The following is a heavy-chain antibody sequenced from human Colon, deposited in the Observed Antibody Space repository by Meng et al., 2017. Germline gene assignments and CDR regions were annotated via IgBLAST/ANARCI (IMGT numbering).Heavy chain of an antibody. J-gene: IGHJ4*02. D-gene: IGHD3-22*01. V-gene: IGHV4-61*01. CDR1: GGSVSSGSYY. Sequence: VRLHEAAPGLLRPSVSLSLTCTVLGGSVSSGSYYWSWIRPPPGKGLEWIGYIYYSGSTNYNPSLKSRVTISVDTSKNQFSLKLSSVTAADTAVYYCARGASDYDFDYWGQGTLVTVSS. CDR3: ARGASDYDFDY. CDR2: IYYSGST.